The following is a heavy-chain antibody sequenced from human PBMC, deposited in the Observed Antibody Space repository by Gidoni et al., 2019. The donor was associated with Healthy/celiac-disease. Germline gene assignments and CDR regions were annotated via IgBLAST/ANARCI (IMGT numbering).Heavy chain of an antibody. CDR2: LIPIFRTA. Sequence: QVQLVQSGAEVKKPGSSVQVSCKASGGTFSSYAISWVRQAPGQGLEWVGGLIPIFRTANYAQKLQGRVTVTADKYTSTAYMELSSLGSEGTAVYYCARGGFFDYGDLFPPDYWGQGTLVTVSS. J-gene: IGHJ4*02. CDR3: ARGGFFDYGDLFPPDY. D-gene: IGHD4-17*01. CDR1: GGTFSSYA. V-gene: IGHV1-69*06.